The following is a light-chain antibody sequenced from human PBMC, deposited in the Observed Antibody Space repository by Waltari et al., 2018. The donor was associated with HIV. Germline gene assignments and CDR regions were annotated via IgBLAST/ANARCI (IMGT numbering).Light chain of an antibody. CDR3: GTWDTSLSAWI. J-gene: IGLJ1*01. Sequence: QSVLTQPPSVSATPGQKVTISCSGSSYNIAPHYVSLFQHFPGTVPKVLIYDNHKRSSGIPDRFSGSKSGTSATLDISGLQTGDEAHYYCGTWDTSLSAWIFGTGTKVTVL. CDR1: SYNIAPHY. CDR2: DNH. V-gene: IGLV1-51*01.